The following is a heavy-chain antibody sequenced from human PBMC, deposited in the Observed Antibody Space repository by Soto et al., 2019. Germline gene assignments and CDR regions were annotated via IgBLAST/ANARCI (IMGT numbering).Heavy chain of an antibody. CDR3: ARGSTVTTGFDY. J-gene: IGHJ4*02. V-gene: IGHV6-1*01. D-gene: IGHD4-17*01. CDR2: TYYRSKWYY. CDR1: GDSVSSDSAA. Sequence: QVQLQQSGLGLVKPSQTLSLTCAIPGDSVSSDSAAWNWIRQSPSRGLEWLGRTYYRSKWYYSYAVSLKSRMTINPDTSKNQFSLQLNSVTPDDTAVYYCARGSTVTTGFDYWGQGTLVTVSS.